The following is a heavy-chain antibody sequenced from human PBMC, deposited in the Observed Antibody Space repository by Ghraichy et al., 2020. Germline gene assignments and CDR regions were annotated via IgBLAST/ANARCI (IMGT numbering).Heavy chain of an antibody. J-gene: IGHJ4*02. CDR3: ARVRADYGDSFVY. CDR2: IYYSGST. V-gene: IGHV4-59*01. Sequence: SETLSLTCTVSGGSISSYYWSWIRQPPGKGLECIGYIYYSGSTNYNPSLKSRVTISVDTSKNQFSLKLSSVTAADTAVYYCARVRADYGDSFVYWGQGTLVTVSS. CDR1: GGSISSYY. D-gene: IGHD4-17*01.